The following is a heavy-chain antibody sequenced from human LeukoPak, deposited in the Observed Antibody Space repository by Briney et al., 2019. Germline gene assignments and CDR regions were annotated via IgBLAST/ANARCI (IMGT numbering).Heavy chain of an antibody. J-gene: IGHJ4*02. CDR2: LYYRGST. D-gene: IGHD3-3*01. Sequence: KPSETLSLTCTVSGGSISSSSYYWGWIRQPPGKGLEWIGTLYYRGSTSYNPSLKSRVTISVDTSKNQFSLKLSSVTAADTAVYYCARQRDFWSGPKGDFDYWGQGTLVTVSS. CDR1: GGSISSSSYY. V-gene: IGHV4-39*01. CDR3: ARQRDFWSGPKGDFDY.